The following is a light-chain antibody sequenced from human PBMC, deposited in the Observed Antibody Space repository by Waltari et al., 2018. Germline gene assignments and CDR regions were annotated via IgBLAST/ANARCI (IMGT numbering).Light chain of an antibody. J-gene: IGKJ5*01. CDR2: TAS. CDR3: LQFKTYPQT. V-gene: IGKV1-16*01. CDR1: RAVANY. Sequence: DIQMTQSPSSVSASVGDRVTITRRASRAVANYVAWFQQRPGELPKSLIHTASNLQRGVPARFSGSGSATDFTLTINRLQPEDIGTYYCLQFKTYPQTFGQGT.